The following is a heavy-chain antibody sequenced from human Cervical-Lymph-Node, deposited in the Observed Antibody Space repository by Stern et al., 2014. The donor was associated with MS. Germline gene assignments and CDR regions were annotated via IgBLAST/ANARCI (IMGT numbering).Heavy chain of an antibody. CDR2: IYYGGNS. D-gene: IGHD2-15*01. CDR3: VRSYSAEYFED. J-gene: IGHJ1*01. CDR1: GGSITSHGYY. Sequence: VQLVESGPGLVKPSQTLSLTCAVSGGSITSHGYYWSWLRQLPGNGLEWIGYIYYGGNSYYNPSLKSRVSISIEASKDQFSLRLISLTAADTAVYYCVRSYSAEYFEDWGQGTLVTVSS. V-gene: IGHV4-31*11.